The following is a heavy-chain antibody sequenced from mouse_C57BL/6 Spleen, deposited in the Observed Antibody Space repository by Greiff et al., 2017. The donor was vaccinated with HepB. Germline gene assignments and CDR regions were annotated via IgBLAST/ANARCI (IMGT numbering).Heavy chain of an antibody. CDR1: GFTFSDYG. J-gene: IGHJ3*01. Sequence: VESGGGLVKPGGSLKLSCAASGFTFSDYGMHWVRQAPEKGLEWVAYISSGSSTIYYADTVKGRFTISRDNAKNTLFLQMTSLRSEDTSMYYCARITTVVEGSFAYWGQGTLVTVSA. V-gene: IGHV5-17*01. CDR3: ARITTVVEGSFAY. D-gene: IGHD1-1*01. CDR2: ISSGSSTI.